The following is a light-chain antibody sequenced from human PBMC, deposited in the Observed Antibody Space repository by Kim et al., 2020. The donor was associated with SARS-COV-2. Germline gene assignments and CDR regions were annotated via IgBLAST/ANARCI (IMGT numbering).Light chain of an antibody. CDR1: QSVSHTSKNKNY. J-gene: IGKJ1*01. CDR3: EQYYSTPRT. V-gene: IGKV4-1*01. CDR2: WAS. Sequence: ATINCKSSQSVSHTSKNKNYLAWYQQRPGQPPKLLIAWASTRESGVPDRFSGGVSGTDFTLTISRLQAEDVAVYYCEQYYSTPRTFGQGTKVDIK.